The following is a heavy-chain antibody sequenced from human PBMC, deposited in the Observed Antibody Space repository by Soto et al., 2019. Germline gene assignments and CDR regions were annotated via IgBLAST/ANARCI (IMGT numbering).Heavy chain of an antibody. Sequence: PGGSLRLSCAASGFTFSNYWMTWVRQAPGKGLEWVANIRQDGSEGSYVDSVKGRFTISRDNAKVSLFLQMNSLRAEDTAVYCCARERGSKSMDVWGQGTTVTVSS. CDR2: IRQDGSEG. CDR1: GFTFSNYW. J-gene: IGHJ6*02. V-gene: IGHV3-7*03. CDR3: ARERGSKSMDV. D-gene: IGHD2-15*01.